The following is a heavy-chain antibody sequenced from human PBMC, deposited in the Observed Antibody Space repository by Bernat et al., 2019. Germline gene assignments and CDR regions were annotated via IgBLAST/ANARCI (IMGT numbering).Heavy chain of an antibody. Sequence: QVQLVEPGGGVVQPGRSLRLSCAASGFTFSSYGMHWVRQAPGKGLEWVAVIWYDGSNKYYADSVKGRFTISRDNAKNSLYLQMNSLRAEDTTVYYCARGTSTSAPYMDVWGKGTTVTVSS. CDR2: IWYDGSNK. V-gene: IGHV3-33*01. CDR3: ARGTSTSAPYMDV. CDR1: GFTFSSYG. J-gene: IGHJ6*03.